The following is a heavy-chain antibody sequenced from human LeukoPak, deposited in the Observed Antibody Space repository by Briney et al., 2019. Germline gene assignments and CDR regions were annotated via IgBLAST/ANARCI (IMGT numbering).Heavy chain of an antibody. CDR3: ARDLYSGYDWGFDY. Sequence: PGGSLRLSCAASGFTVSSNYMSWVRQAPGKGLEWVSVIYSGGSTYYADSVKGRFTISRDNSKNTLYLQMNSLRAEDTAVYYCARDLYSGYDWGFDYWGQGTLVTVSS. CDR1: GFTVSSNY. V-gene: IGHV3-66*01. CDR2: IYSGGST. D-gene: IGHD5-12*01. J-gene: IGHJ4*02.